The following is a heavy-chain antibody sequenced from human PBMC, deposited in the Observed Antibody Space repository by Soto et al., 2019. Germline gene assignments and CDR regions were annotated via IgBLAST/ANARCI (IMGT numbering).Heavy chain of an antibody. CDR2: IYYSGST. J-gene: IGHJ6*03. D-gene: IGHD2-15*01. V-gene: IGHV4-59*01. CDR1: GGSISSYY. CDR3: ARVNLGYCSGGSCYPIKNYYYYMDV. Sequence: PSETLSLTCTVSGGSISSYYWSWIRQPPGKGLEWIGYIYYSGSTNYNPSLKSRVTISVDTSKNQFSLKLSSVTAADTAVYYRARVNLGYCSGGSCYPIKNYYYYMDVWGKGTTVTVSS.